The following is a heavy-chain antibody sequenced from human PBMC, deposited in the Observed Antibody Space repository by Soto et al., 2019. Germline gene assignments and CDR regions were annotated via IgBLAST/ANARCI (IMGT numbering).Heavy chain of an antibody. D-gene: IGHD3-16*01. CDR3: TRGYDYVWGVY. CDR1: GFTFSSYW. Sequence: GALRLSCAASGFTFSSYWMYWVRQVPGKGLVWVSRINSDGSSTSYADSVKGRFTISRDNAKNTLYLQMNSLRAEDTAVYYCTRGYDYVWGVYWGQGTLVTV. V-gene: IGHV3-74*01. J-gene: IGHJ4*02. CDR2: INSDGSST.